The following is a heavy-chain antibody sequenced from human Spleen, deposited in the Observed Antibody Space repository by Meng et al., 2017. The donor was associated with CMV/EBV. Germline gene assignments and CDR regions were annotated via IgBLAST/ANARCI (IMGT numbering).Heavy chain of an antibody. V-gene: IGHV3-74*01. CDR3: ARDRDSYVLPTSYYYYGMDV. CDR2: INSDGSIT. Sequence: GESLKISCAASGFTFSSYWMHWVRQGPGKGLVWVSHINSDGSITTYADSVRGRFTISRDNAKNTLYLQMNGLRAEDTALYYCARDRDSYVLPTSYYYYGMDVWGQGTTVTVSS. CDR1: GFTFSSYW. D-gene: IGHD3-10*02. J-gene: IGHJ6*02.